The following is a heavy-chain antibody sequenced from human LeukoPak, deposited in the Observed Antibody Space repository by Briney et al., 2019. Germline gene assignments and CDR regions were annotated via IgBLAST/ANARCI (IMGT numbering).Heavy chain of an antibody. V-gene: IGHV1-18*04. CDR1: GYTFTSYG. J-gene: IGHJ5*02. CDR3: ARSTTGTGSSWFDP. D-gene: IGHD1-1*01. CDR2: ISAYNGNT. Sequence: EASVKVSCKASGYTFTSYGISWVRQAPGQGLEWMGWISAYNGNTNYAQKLQGRVTMTTDTSTSTAYMELRSLRSDDTAVYYCARSTTGTGSSWFDPWGQGTLVTVSS.